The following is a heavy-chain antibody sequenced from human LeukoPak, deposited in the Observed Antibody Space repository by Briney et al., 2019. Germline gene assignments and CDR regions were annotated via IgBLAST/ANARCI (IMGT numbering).Heavy chain of an antibody. V-gene: IGHV1-8*01. J-gene: IGHJ4*02. Sequence: GASVKVSCKASGYTFTSYDINWVRQATGQGLEWMGWINPNSGNTDYAQKFQGSVTMTRNHSISTAYMELSSLRSEDTAVYYCAVMAAAGLDYWRQGTLVTVSS. D-gene: IGHD6-13*01. CDR3: AVMAAAGLDY. CDR2: INPNSGNT. CDR1: GYTFTSYD.